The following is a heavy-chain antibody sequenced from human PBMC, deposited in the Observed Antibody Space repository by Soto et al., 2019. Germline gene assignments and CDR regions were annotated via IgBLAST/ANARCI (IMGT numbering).Heavy chain of an antibody. CDR1: GGTFSSYA. V-gene: IGHV1-69*13. CDR2: IIPIFGTA. D-gene: IGHD2-21*02. CDR3: ARDGGNSAHYYYYYGMDV. J-gene: IGHJ6*02. Sequence: ASVKVSCKASGGTFSSYAISWVRQAPGQGLEWMGGIIPIFGTANYAQKFQGRVTITADESTSTAYMELSSLRSEDTAVYYCARDGGNSAHYYYYYGMDVWGQGTTVTVPS.